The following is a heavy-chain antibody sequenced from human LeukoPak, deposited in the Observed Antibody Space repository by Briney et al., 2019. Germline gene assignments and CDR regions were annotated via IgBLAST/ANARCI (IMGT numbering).Heavy chain of an antibody. J-gene: IGHJ4*02. CDR3: ARDLFYDILTGYYNDGFDY. CDR1: GGSLSSSYY. D-gene: IGHD3-9*01. CDR2: IYYSGNT. V-gene: IGHV4-39*07. Sequence: SETLSLTCTVSGGSLSSSYYWGWIRQPPGRGLEWIGSIYYSGNTYYNPSLKSRVTISVDTSKSQFSLKMTSVTAADTAVYFCARDLFYDILTGYYNDGFDYWGQGTLVTVSS.